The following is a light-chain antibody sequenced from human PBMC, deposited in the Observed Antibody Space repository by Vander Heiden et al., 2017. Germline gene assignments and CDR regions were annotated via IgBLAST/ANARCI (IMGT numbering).Light chain of an antibody. Sequence: ELVLTQSPGTLSLSPGERATLSCRASQSVSSSYLAWYQQKPGQAPRLLIYGASSRATGIPDRFSGSGSGTDFTRTISRLEPEDFAVYYCQQYGSSPWTFGQGTKVEIK. V-gene: IGKV3-20*01. CDR3: QQYGSSPWT. CDR1: QSVSSSY. CDR2: GAS. J-gene: IGKJ1*01.